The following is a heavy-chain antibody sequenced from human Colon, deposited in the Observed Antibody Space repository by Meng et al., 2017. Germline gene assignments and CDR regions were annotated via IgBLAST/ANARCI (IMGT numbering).Heavy chain of an antibody. Sequence: GESLKISCAVSGFTFSDSPMHWVRQAPGKGLEWVAVISPDGSNQYYSDSLKGRFSISRDNSKNTLFLQLNNLGPEDTAVYHCARGGYSGGLAGIFDYWGLGTLVTVSS. D-gene: IGHD1-26*01. CDR2: ISPDGSNQ. V-gene: IGHV3-30*01. CDR1: GFTFSDSP. CDR3: ARGGYSGGLAGIFDY. J-gene: IGHJ4*02.